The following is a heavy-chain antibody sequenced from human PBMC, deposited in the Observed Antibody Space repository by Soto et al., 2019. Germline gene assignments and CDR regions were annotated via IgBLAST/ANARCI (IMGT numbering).Heavy chain of an antibody. CDR1: GGSISSGGYY. CDR2: IYYSGST. V-gene: IGHV4-31*03. CDR3: ARYCSGGSSQFYYYYYGMDV. J-gene: IGHJ6*02. Sequence: QVQLQESGPGLVKPSQTLSLTCTVSGGSISSGGYYWSWIRQHPGKGLEWIGYIYYSGSTYYNPSLKSRVTISVDTSKNQFSLKLSSVTAADTAVYYCARYCSGGSSQFYYYYYGMDVWGQGTTVTVSS. D-gene: IGHD2-15*01.